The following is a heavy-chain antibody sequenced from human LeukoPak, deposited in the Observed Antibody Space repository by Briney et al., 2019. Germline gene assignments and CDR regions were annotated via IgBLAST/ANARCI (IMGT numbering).Heavy chain of an antibody. CDR2: ITSRGTET. V-gene: IGHV3-64*01. CDR3: ARGRGTTVTASMDV. D-gene: IGHD4-17*01. CDR1: GFSFSSYA. J-gene: IGHJ6*02. Sequence: GGSLRLSCAASGFSFSSYAMHWVRQAPGKGLEYVSGITSRGTETSYANSVKGRFTISRDNSKNTLHLQMGSLRVEDMAVYYCARGRGTTVTASMDVWGQGTTVTVSS.